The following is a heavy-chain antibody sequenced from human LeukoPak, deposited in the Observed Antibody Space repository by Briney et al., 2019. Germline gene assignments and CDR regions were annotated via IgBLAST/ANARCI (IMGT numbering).Heavy chain of an antibody. CDR1: GYTFTGYY. CDR3: AREGGRFLEWLLTRWDNWFDP. D-gene: IGHD3-3*01. J-gene: IGHJ5*02. Sequence: ASVKVSCKASGYTFTGYYMHWVRQAPGQGLEWMGWINPNSGGTNYAQKLQGRVTMTRDTSISTAYMELSRLRSDDTAVYYCAREGGRFLEWLLTRWDNWFDPWGQGTLVTVSS. CDR2: INPNSGGT. V-gene: IGHV1-2*02.